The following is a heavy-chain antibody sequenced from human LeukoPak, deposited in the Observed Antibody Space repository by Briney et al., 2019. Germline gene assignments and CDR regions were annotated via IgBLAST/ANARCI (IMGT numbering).Heavy chain of an antibody. CDR3: ARMSEELAPFDI. Sequence: GASVKVSCKASGYTFTSYDINWVRQATGQGLEWMGWMNPNSGNTGYAQKFQGRVTITRNTSISTAYMELSSLRSEDTAVYYCARMSEELAPFDIWGQGTMVTVSS. J-gene: IGHJ3*02. D-gene: IGHD1-26*01. CDR2: MNPNSGNT. V-gene: IGHV1-8*03. CDR1: GYTFTSYD.